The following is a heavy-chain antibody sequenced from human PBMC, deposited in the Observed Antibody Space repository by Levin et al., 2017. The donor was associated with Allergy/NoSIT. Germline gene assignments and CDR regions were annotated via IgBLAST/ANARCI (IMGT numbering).Heavy chain of an antibody. J-gene: IGHJ5*02. CDR3: ARDARGSYQSWLDA. Sequence: SETLSLTCAVSGYSINNGYYWGWIRQPPGKGLEWIGSIYHSGNSYYSQSLKSRVTISVDTSKNQFSLKLSSVAAADPAVYECARDARGSYQSWLDAWGQGTLVTVSS. CDR1: GYSINNGYY. V-gene: IGHV4-38-2*02. D-gene: IGHD1-26*01. CDR2: IYHSGNS.